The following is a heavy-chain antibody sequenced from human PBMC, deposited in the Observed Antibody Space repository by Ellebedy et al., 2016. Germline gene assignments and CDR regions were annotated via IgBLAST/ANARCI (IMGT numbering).Heavy chain of an antibody. CDR2: ISSSSSTI. CDR1: GFTFSSYS. Sequence: GESLKISCAASGFTFSSYSMNWVRQAPGKGLEWVSYISSSSSTIYYADSVKGRFTISRDNAKNSLYLQMNSLRDEDTAVYYCASDASIEVAGTYGAPLYYFDYWGQGTLVTVSS. V-gene: IGHV3-48*02. CDR3: ASDASIEVAGTYGAPLYYFDY. D-gene: IGHD6-19*01. J-gene: IGHJ4*02.